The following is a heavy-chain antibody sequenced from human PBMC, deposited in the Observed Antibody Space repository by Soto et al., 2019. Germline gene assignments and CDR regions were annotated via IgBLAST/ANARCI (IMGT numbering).Heavy chain of an antibody. CDR1: GFTFSSYG. J-gene: IGHJ4*02. CDR2: ISYDGSNK. D-gene: IGHD2-2*01. Sequence: QVQLVESGGGVVQPGRSLRLSCAASGFTFSSYGMHWVRQAPGKVLEWVAVISYDGSNKYYADSVKGRFTISRDNSKNTLYLQMNSLRAEDTAVYYCAKGTLGYCSSTSCYSVDYWGQGTLVTVSS. CDR3: AKGTLGYCSSTSCYSVDY. V-gene: IGHV3-30*18.